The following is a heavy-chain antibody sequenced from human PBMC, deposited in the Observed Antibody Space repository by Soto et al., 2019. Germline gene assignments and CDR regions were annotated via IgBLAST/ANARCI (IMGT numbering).Heavy chain of an antibody. D-gene: IGHD6-19*01. Sequence: QVQLQESGPGLVKPSETLSLTCTVSGGSIISYYWSWIRQSPEKGLEWIGYIHHSGSTLYNPSLNNRATVSLDRSNNQFSLKVTSVTAADTALYYCAREVRSNTGWYWDYWGQGTLVTVSS. J-gene: IGHJ4*02. CDR2: IHHSGST. CDR1: GGSIISYY. CDR3: AREVRSNTGWYWDY. V-gene: IGHV4-59*01.